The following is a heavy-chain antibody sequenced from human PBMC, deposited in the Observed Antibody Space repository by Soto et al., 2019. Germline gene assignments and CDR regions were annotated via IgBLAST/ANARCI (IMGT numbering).Heavy chain of an antibody. CDR3: ARGGAYCSGGSCYIDY. J-gene: IGHJ4*02. Sequence: SETLSLTCTVSGGSISSSSYYWGWIRQPPGKGLEWIGSIYYSGSTYYNPSLKSRVTISVDTSKNQFSLKLSSVTAADTAVYYCARGGAYCSGGSCYIDYWGQGTLVTVSS. CDR2: IYYSGST. D-gene: IGHD2-15*01. CDR1: GGSISSSSYY. V-gene: IGHV4-39*01.